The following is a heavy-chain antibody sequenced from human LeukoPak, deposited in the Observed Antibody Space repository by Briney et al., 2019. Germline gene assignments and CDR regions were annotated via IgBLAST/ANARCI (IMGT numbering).Heavy chain of an antibody. Sequence: GGSLRLSCAASGXTFXSXXXXXVXXXPGXXXXWXAVTSGDEDSTHYAESVRGRFIISTDNSKNSLNLQMNSLRAEDTAVYYCTKDVMTGFSSGWYFGSWGQGTQVTVSS. CDR1: GXTFXSXX. V-gene: IGHV3-23*01. CDR2: TSGDEDST. D-gene: IGHD6-25*01. J-gene: IGHJ4*02. CDR3: TKDVMTGFSSGWYFGS.